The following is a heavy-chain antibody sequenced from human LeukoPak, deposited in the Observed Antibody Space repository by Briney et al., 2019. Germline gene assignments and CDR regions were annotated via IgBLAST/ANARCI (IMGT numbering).Heavy chain of an antibody. CDR3: ARSEFDYYYYYGMDV. V-gene: IGHV3-30-3*01. D-gene: IGHD3-10*01. Sequence: PGRSLRLSCAASGFTFSSYAMHWVRQAPGKGLEWVAAISYDGSNKYYADSVKGRFTISRDNSKNTLYLQMNSLRAEDTAVYYCARSEFDYYYYYGMDVWGQGTTVTVSS. CDR2: ISYDGSNK. J-gene: IGHJ6*02. CDR1: GFTFSSYA.